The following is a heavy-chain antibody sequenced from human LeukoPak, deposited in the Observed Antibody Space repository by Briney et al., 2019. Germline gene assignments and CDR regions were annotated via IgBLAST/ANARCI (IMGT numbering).Heavy chain of an antibody. J-gene: IGHJ3*02. V-gene: IGHV4-31*03. Sequence: PSETLSLTCTVSGGSISSGGYYWSWIRQHPGKGLEWIGYIYYSGSTYYNPSLKSRVTISVDTSKNQFTLKLSSVTAADTAVYYCARGSLTYYDSSGYYYRAFDIWGQGTMVTVSS. D-gene: IGHD3-22*01. CDR1: GGSISSGGYY. CDR2: IYYSGST. CDR3: ARGSLTYYDSSGYYYRAFDI.